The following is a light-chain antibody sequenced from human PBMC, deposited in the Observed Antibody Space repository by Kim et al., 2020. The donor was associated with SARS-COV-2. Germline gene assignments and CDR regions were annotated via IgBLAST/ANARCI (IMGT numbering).Light chain of an antibody. Sequence: STLAAAVGDRVTITCRASQSISGWLAWYQQKPGKAPKLLIYHASSLESGVPSRFSGSGSGTEFTLTISSLQPDDFATYYCQHLGTFGLGTKVDIK. CDR3: QHLGT. J-gene: IGKJ3*01. CDR1: QSISGW. V-gene: IGKV1-5*01. CDR2: HAS.